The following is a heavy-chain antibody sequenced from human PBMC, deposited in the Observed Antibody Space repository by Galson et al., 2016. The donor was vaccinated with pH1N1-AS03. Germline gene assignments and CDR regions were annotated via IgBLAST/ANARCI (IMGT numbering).Heavy chain of an antibody. V-gene: IGHV4-30-4*07. J-gene: IGHJ4*02. Sequence: TLSLTCAVSGDSISSGVYSWSWIRQPPGQGLEWIGYFSSSGNTYYKPSLKSRASMSVDTSKNQFSLKLTSVTAADTAVYYCTRDPNYYDGSGYPYDWGQGTLVTVSS. CDR1: GDSISSGVYS. CDR3: TRDPNYYDGSGYPYD. CDR2: FSSSGNT. D-gene: IGHD3-22*01.